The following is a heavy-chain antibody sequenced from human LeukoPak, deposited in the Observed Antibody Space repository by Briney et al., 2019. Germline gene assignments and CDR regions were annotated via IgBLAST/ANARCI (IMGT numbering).Heavy chain of an antibody. J-gene: IGHJ4*02. CDR3: ARPHADY. V-gene: IGHV4-61*02. CDR1: GGSISSGSYY. Sequence: SETLSLTCTVSGGSISSGSYYWSWIRQPAGKGLEWIGRIYTSGSTNYNPSLKSRVTISVDTSKNQFSLKLSSVTAADTAVYYCARPHADYWGQGTLVTVSS. CDR2: IYTSGST.